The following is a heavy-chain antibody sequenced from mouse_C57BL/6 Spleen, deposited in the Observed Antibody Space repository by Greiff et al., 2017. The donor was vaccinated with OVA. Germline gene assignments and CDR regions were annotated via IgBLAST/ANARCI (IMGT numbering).Heavy chain of an antibody. CDR1: GFTFSDYY. CDR2: ISNGGGST. D-gene: IGHD2-4*01. Sequence: EVQGVESGGGLVQPGGSLKLSCAASGFTFSDYYMYWVRQTPEKRLEWVAYISNGGGSTYYPDTVKGRFTISRDNAKNTLYLQMSRLKSEDTAMYYCARHEDYDDYAMDYWGQGTSVTVSS. J-gene: IGHJ4*01. V-gene: IGHV5-12*01. CDR3: ARHEDYDDYAMDY.